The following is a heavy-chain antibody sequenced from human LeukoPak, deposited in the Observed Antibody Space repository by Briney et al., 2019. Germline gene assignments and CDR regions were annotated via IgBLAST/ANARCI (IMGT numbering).Heavy chain of an antibody. J-gene: IGHJ4*02. Sequence: GGSLRLSCEASGFTFNTYSMNWFRQAPGKGLEWISYISSSSGTIYYSDSVKGRFTISRDNAKNSLYLQMNNLRAEDTAVYYCARGRDLFDSWGQGTLVIVSS. CDR2: ISSSSGTI. CDR1: GFTFNTYS. CDR3: ARGRDLFDS. V-gene: IGHV3-48*04.